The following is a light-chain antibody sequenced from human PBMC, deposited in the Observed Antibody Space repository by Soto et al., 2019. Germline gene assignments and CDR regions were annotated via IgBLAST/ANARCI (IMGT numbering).Light chain of an antibody. CDR1: QTIRSNY. V-gene: IGKV3-20*01. CDR3: QQYGSSPWT. Sequence: ETVLTQSPGTLSLSPGERATLSCRASQTIRSNYLAWYRQTPGQAPSLLIYCASNRATGIADRFSGSGSGTDFTLIISRLEPEDFALYYCQQYGSSPWTFGQGTKVEIK. J-gene: IGKJ1*01. CDR2: CAS.